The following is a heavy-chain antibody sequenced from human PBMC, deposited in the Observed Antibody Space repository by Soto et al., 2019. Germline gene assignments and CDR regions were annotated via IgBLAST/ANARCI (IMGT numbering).Heavy chain of an antibody. CDR1: GYTLTNYG. D-gene: IGHD3-16*01. Sequence: GASVKVSCKASGYTLTNYGITWVRQAPGQGLEWMGWISPYNGNTNYAQKFQGRVTLTTDTSTNTAYMELRSLRSDDTAMYYCARLASYYDSSFPVGYFDYWAQGTLVTVSS. CDR3: ARLASYYDSSFPVGYFDY. J-gene: IGHJ4*02. V-gene: IGHV1-18*01. CDR2: ISPYNGNT.